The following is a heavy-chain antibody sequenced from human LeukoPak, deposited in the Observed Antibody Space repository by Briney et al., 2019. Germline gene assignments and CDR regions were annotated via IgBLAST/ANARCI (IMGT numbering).Heavy chain of an antibody. D-gene: IGHD3-10*01. CDR1: GGSISSHH. V-gene: IGHV4-59*11. CDR2: IHYSGST. J-gene: IGHJ5*02. Sequence: SETLSLTCTVSGGSISSHHWSWIRQPPGKGLEWIGHIHYSGSTNYNPSLKSRVTISVDTSKNQFSLKLSSVTAADTAVYYCARGRRARMVRYTNWFDPWGQGTLVTVSS. CDR3: ARGRRARMVRYTNWFDP.